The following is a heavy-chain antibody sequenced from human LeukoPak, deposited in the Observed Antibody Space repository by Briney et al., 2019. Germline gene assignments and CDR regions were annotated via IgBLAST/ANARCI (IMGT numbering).Heavy chain of an antibody. V-gene: IGHV3-21*01. CDR2: ISSSSSYI. J-gene: IGHJ6*03. CDR3: ARDAQWLVPEGYYFYMDV. Sequence: GGSLRLSCAGSGFTFSRYSMNWFRQAPGKGLERVSSISSSSSYIFYADSVKGRFTISRDNANNSLYLQMSSLRAEDTAVYYCARDAQWLVPEGYYFYMDVWGKGTTVAV. CDR1: GFTFSRYS. D-gene: IGHD6-19*01.